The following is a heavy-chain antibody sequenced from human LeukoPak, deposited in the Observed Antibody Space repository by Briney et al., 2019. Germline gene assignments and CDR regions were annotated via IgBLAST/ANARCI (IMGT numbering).Heavy chain of an antibody. CDR2: FDPEDGET. D-gene: IGHD4-23*01. CDR1: GYTLTELS. V-gene: IGHV1-24*01. J-gene: IGHJ4*02. Sequence: ASVKVSCKVSGYTLTELSMHWVRQAPGKGLEWMGGFDPEDGETIYAQKFQGRVTMTEDTSTDTAYMELSSLRSEDTAVYYCATNVAAWTVGVGKLGDPQYFDYWGQGTLVTVSS. CDR3: ATNVAAWTVGVGKLGDPQYFDY.